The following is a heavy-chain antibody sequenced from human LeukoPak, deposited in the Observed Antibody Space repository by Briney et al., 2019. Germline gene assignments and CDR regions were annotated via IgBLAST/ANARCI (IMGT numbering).Heavy chain of an antibody. J-gene: IGHJ3*02. CDR1: GYSYTSYW. V-gene: IGHV5-51*01. CDR2: IYPGDTDI. D-gene: IGHD2-2*01. CDR3: ARRGYCSSTNCPRAFDI. Sequence: GESLKISCKGSGYSYTSYWIGWVRQMPGKGLEWMGIIYPGDTDITYSPSFQGQVTISADKSISTAYLQWSSLKASDTAMYYCARRGYCSSTNCPRAFDIWGQGTMVTVSS.